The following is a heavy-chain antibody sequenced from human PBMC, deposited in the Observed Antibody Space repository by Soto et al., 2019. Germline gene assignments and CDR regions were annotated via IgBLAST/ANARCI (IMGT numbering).Heavy chain of an antibody. CDR3: ATSRILQITYNWFDL. CDR2: INPSGGST. V-gene: IGHV1-46*01. J-gene: IGHJ5*02. D-gene: IGHD1-20*01. CDR1: GYTSTSYY. Sequence: ASVKVSCKASGYTSTSYYMHWVRQAPGQGLEWMGIINPSGGSTSYAQKFQGRVTMTKDTSTSTAYMELSSLRSEDTAVYYFATSRILQITYNWFDLWGQGTLVTVSS.